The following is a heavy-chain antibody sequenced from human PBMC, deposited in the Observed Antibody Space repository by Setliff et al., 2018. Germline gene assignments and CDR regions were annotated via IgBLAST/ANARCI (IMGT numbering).Heavy chain of an antibody. CDR3: ARRSPAYYSDSSGYFYDTSPYMDV. V-gene: IGHV4-59*08. CDR2: IHHSGST. D-gene: IGHD3-22*01. CDR1: DGSISTYY. Sequence: SETLSLTCTVSDGSISTYYWSWIRQPPGKKLEWIGFIHHSGSTHYNPSLKSRVTISVDTSKNQFSLKLSSVTAADTAVYYCARRSPAYYSDSSGYFYDTSPYMDVWGKGTTVTVS. J-gene: IGHJ6*03.